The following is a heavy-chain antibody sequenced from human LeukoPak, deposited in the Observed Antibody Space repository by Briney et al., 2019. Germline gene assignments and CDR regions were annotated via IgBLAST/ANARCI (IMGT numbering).Heavy chain of an antibody. V-gene: IGHV4-34*01. CDR3: ARGATVNAFDI. CDR1: GASFSGYY. CDR2: INHSGST. J-gene: IGHJ3*02. Sequence: SETLSLTCAVYGASFSGYYWSWIRRPPGKGLEWIGEINHSGSTNYNPSLKSRVTISVDTSKNQFSLKLSSVTAADTAVYYCARGATVNAFDIWGQGKMVTVSS. D-gene: IGHD4-17*01.